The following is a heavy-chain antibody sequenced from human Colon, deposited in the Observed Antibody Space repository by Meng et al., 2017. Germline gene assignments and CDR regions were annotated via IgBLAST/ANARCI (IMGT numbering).Heavy chain of an antibody. J-gene: IGHJ4*02. Sequence: SETLSLTCTVSGGSISSYYWSWIRQPPGKGLEWIGYIYYSGSTNYNPSLKSRVTISVDTSKNQFSLKLSSVTAADTAEYYCARESGGSPFDYWGQGTLVTVSS. CDR3: ARESGGSPFDY. CDR2: IYYSGST. V-gene: IGHV4-59*01. D-gene: IGHD2-15*01. CDR1: GGSISSYY.